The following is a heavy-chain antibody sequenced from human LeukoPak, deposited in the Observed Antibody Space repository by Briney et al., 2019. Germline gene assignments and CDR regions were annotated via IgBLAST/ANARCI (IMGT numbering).Heavy chain of an antibody. CDR3: ARACESTSCYYEEFDY. Sequence: ASVKVSCKASGYTFTSYGISWVRQAPGQGLEWMGWISAYNGNTNYAQKLQGRVTMTTDTSTSTAYMELRSLRSDDTAVYYRARACESTSCYYEEFDYWGQGTLVTVSS. CDR1: GYTFTSYG. V-gene: IGHV1-18*01. J-gene: IGHJ4*02. CDR2: ISAYNGNT. D-gene: IGHD2-2*01.